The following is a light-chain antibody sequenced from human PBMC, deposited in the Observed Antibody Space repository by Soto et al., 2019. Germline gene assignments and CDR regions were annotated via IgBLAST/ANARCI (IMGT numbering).Light chain of an antibody. J-gene: IGKJ1*01. V-gene: IGKV3-20*01. CDR2: DAS. Sequence: VMAQSPNTLSVSPGEGVTLSCRANQGIGDTLAWYQHKPGQTPRLLIYDASNRATGIPARFSGSGSGTDFTLTISRLEPEDFAVYYCQPYGSSGTFCQGTKVDIK. CDR1: QGIGDT. CDR3: QPYGSSGT.